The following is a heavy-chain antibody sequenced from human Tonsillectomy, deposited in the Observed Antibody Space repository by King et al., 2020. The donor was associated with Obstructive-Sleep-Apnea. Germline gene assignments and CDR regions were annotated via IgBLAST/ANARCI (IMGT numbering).Heavy chain of an antibody. D-gene: IGHD3-16*01. Sequence: VQLVESGSELRKPGASVRVSCKASGYTFTTYGKHWVRQAPGQGLEWMGLITTNTGNPTYAQGFTGRFVFSLDPPVSTAYLQTNNLKDEDSAVYYCARMGGGIKWSFDYWGQGTLVSVSS. CDR1: GYTFTTYG. V-gene: IGHV7-4-1*02. CDR3: ARMGGGIKWSFDY. CDR2: ITTNTGNP. J-gene: IGHJ4*02.